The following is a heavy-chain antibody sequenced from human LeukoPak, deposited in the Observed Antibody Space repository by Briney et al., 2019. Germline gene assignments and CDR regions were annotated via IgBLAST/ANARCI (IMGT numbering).Heavy chain of an antibody. J-gene: IGHJ5*02. CDR3: ARMGMTIGAS. Sequence: PGGSLRLSCEGSGFTFSSYWMHWVRQGLGKGLVWVSRINPDGTYTNYAESVKGRFTISRDNAKNTLYLQMNSLRAEDTAVYYCARMGMTIGASWGQGTQVTVSS. CDR1: GFTFSSYW. D-gene: IGHD1-26*01. V-gene: IGHV3-74*01. CDR2: INPDGTYT.